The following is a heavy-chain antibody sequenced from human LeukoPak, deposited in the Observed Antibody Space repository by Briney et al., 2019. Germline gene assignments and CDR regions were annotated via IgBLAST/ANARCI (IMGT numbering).Heavy chain of an antibody. Sequence: GGSLRLSCAASGFTFSSYWMHWVRQAPGKGLVWVSRINSDGSSTSYADSVKGRFTISRDYAKNTLYLQMNSLRAEDTAVYYCARATWIQLWLIDYWGQGTLVTVSS. CDR1: GFTFSSYW. CDR2: INSDGSST. V-gene: IGHV3-74*01. J-gene: IGHJ4*02. D-gene: IGHD5-18*01. CDR3: ARATWIQLWLIDY.